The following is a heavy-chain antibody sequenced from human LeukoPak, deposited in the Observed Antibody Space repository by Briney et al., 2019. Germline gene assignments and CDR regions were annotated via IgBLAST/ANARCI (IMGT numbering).Heavy chain of an antibody. CDR1: GGSFSGYY. J-gene: IGHJ4*02. D-gene: IGHD2-8*01. CDR3: ALMGDQRPSVP. V-gene: IGHV4-34*01. Sequence: SETLSLTRAVYGGSFSGYYGGWIRQPPGRGLEYIGEINDGGSTNYNPSLKSRVTISLDTSKNQFSLRLTSVTAADTAVYYCALMGDQRPSVPWGQGTLVTVSS. CDR2: INDGGST.